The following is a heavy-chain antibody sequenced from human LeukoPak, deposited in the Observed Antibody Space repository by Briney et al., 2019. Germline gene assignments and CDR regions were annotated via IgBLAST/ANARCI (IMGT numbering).Heavy chain of an antibody. V-gene: IGHV3-15*01. J-gene: IGHJ6*03. CDR2: IKSKTDGGTT. CDR1: GFTFSNAW. D-gene: IGHD2-21*01. Sequence: GGSLRLSCAASGFTFSNAWMSWVRQAPGKGLEWVGRIKSKTDGGTTDYAAPVKGRFTISRDDSKNTLYLQMNSLKTEDTAVYYCTTDRDIVVVIAQLYYMDVWGKGTTVTVSS. CDR3: TTDRDIVVVIAQLYYMDV.